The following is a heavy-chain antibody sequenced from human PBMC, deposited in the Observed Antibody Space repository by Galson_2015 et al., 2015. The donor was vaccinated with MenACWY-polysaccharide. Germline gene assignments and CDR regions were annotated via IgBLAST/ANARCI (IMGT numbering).Heavy chain of an antibody. J-gene: IGHJ5*02. D-gene: IGHD2-15*01. CDR2: IGGSGTT. Sequence: SLRISCAASGFTFTNYAMNWVRQAPGKGLEWVSSIGGSGTTYYADSVKGRFTISRDNSKNMVYLQMNSLRAEDTAIYYCAKANSGGICTSGWACWFDPWGQWSLVIVSS. CDR3: AKANSGGICTSGWACWFDP. V-gene: IGHV3-23*01. CDR1: GFTFTNYA.